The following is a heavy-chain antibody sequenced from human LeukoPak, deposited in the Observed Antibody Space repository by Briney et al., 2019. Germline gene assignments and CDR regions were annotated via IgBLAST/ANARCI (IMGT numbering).Heavy chain of an antibody. D-gene: IGHD6-6*01. CDR2: IYSGGST. CDR1: GFTVSSNY. Sequence: GGSLRLSCAASGFTVSSNYMSWVRQAPGKGLEWVSVIYSGGSTYYADSVKGRFTISRDNSKNTLYLQMNSLRAEDTAVYYCARDLDSSSSYSYWGQGTLVTVSS. J-gene: IGHJ4*02. V-gene: IGHV3-66*02. CDR3: ARDLDSSSSYSY.